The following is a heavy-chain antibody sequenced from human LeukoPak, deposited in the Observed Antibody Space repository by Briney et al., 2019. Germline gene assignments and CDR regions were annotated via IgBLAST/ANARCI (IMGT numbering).Heavy chain of an antibody. CDR2: IYYSGSA. V-gene: IGHV4-59*01. CDR1: GGSISSYY. J-gene: IGHJ3*02. CDR3: ARDKREPRYAFDI. Sequence: SETLSLTCTVSGGSISSYYWSWIRQPPGKGLEWIGYIYYSGSANYHPSLKSRVTISVDTSKNRFSLRLSSVTAADTAVYYCARDKREPRYAFDIWGQGTMVTVSS. D-gene: IGHD1-26*01.